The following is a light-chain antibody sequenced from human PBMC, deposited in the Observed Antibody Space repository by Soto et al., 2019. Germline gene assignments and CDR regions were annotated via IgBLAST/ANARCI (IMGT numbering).Light chain of an antibody. V-gene: IGKV3-15*01. CDR3: QQYNNWPIT. Sequence: EIVMTQSPATLSVSPGESATLSCRASQSVSSNLAWHQQKPGQAPRLLIYGASTRATGVPARFSGSGSGTEFTLTISSLQSEDFEIYYCQQYNNWPITFGQGTRLEIK. CDR1: QSVSSN. CDR2: GAS. J-gene: IGKJ5*01.